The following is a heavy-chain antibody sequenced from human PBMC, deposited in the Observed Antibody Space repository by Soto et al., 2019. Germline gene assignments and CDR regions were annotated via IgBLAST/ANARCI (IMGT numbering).Heavy chain of an antibody. D-gene: IGHD2-15*01. J-gene: IGHJ3*02. Sequence: GGSLRLCCAASGFTFSSYAMSWVRQAPGKGLEWVSAISGSGGSTYYADSVKGRFTISRDNSKNTLYLQMNSLRAEDTAVYYFANGAQDIVVVVAAPHDAFAIWGQGTMVTVSS. CDR3: ANGAQDIVVVVAAPHDAFAI. CDR2: ISGSGGST. V-gene: IGHV3-23*01. CDR1: GFTFSSYA.